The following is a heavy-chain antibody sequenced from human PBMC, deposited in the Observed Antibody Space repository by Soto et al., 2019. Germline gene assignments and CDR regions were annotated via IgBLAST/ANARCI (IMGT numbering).Heavy chain of an antibody. V-gene: IGHV4-39*01. D-gene: IGHD2-15*01. J-gene: IGHJ4*02. Sequence: QLQLQESGPGLVKPSETLSLTCTVSGGSISSGTYYWGWIRQPPGKGLEWIGSIHYSGATYHNPSIKSRVTMSIDTSKNQFSLKVTSVTAADTAVYYCARGSPYHYWGQGTLVTVSS. CDR3: ARGSPYHY. CDR2: IHYSGAT. CDR1: GGSISSGTYY.